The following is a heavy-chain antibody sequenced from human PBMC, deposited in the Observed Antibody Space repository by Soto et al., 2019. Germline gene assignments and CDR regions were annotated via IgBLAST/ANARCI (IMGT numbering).Heavy chain of an antibody. D-gene: IGHD2-21*01. CDR3: SRVRIVTSADLDF. J-gene: IGHJ4*02. CDR1: GFTFSDHY. Sequence: EVQLVESGGGLVQPGGSLRLSCAASGFTFSDHYMDWVRQAPGKGLEWVGRIRKKTNSYTTEYAASVKGRFTISRDDSKSSLYLQMDSLKTEDTAMYYCSRVRIVTSADLDFWGQGTLVTVSS. CDR2: IRKKTNSYTT. V-gene: IGHV3-72*01.